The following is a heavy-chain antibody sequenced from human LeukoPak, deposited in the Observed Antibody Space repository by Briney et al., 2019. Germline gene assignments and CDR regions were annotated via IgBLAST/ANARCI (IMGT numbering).Heavy chain of an antibody. J-gene: IGHJ4*02. V-gene: IGHV3-30*02. D-gene: IGHD3-22*01. CDR3: ARDERYDSSGYPFDY. CDR2: IPYRGDDS. CDR1: GFTFSTSG. Sequence: GGSLRLSCAASGFTFSTSGMHWVRQAPGKGLEWVTFIPYRGDDSNYAASVKGRFTISRDNSKSTLYLQMNGLRLDDTAVYYCARDERYDSSGYPFDYWGQGTLVTVSS.